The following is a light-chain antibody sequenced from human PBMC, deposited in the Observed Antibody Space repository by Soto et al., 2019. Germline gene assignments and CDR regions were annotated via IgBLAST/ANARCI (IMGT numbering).Light chain of an antibody. J-gene: IGKJ1*01. CDR1: QSISSY. CDR2: AAS. Sequence: DIQMTQSPSSLSASVGDRVTITCRASQSISSYLNWYQQKPGKAPKLLIYAASSLQSGVPSRFSGSGSGTDFTLTISSLQPEDFATYYCQQSSEATWTLGQGTKVDTK. V-gene: IGKV1-39*01. CDR3: QQSSEATWT.